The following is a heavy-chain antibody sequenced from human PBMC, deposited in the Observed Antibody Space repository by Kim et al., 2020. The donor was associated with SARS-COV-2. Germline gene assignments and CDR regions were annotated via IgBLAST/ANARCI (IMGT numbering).Heavy chain of an antibody. CDR1: GGTFSSYA. D-gene: IGHD1-26*01. Sequence: SVKVSCKASGGTFSSYAISWVRQAPGQGLEWMGGIIPIFGTANYAQKFQGRVTITADESTSTAYMELSSLRSEDTAVYYCTLSPEELQPWSYTIYYYYGMDVWGQGTTVTVSS. V-gene: IGHV1-69*13. CDR2: IIPIFGTA. CDR3: TLSPEELQPWSYTIYYYYGMDV. J-gene: IGHJ6*02.